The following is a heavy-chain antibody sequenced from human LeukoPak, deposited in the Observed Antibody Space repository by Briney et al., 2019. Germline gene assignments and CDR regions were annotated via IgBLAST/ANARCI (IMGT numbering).Heavy chain of an antibody. V-gene: IGHV4-59*08. J-gene: IGHJ3*02. CDR3: ARPGVGSGRYGAFDT. D-gene: IGHD5-18*01. CDR1: GGSISSYY. CDR2: IYYSGST. Sequence: SETLSLTCTVSGGSISSYYWSWIRQPPRKGLEWIGYIYYSGSTNYNPSLRSRVTISVDTSKNQFSLKLSSVTAADTAVYYCARPGVGSGRYGAFDTWGQGTMVTVSS.